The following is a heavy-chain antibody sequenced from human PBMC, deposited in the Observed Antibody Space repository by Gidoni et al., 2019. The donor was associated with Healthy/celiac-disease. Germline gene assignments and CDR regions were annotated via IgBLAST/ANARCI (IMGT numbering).Heavy chain of an antibody. CDR1: GGTGSRYA. V-gene: IGHV1-69*01. CDR2: IIPIFRTP. Sequence: QVQRVQSGAEVKKHGSSVKVSGKAAGGTGSRYAISWVRQAPGQGLEWLGGIIPIFRTPNYAPQFHGSVTITAYESTRTTYMALHRLTSADTAVYYCARDLGYCPSSSCYGSLYWGQGTLVTVSS. J-gene: IGHJ4*02. D-gene: IGHD2-2*01. CDR3: ARDLGYCPSSSCYGSLY.